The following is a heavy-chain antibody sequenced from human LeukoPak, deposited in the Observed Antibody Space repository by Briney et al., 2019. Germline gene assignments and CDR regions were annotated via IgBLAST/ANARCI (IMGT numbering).Heavy chain of an antibody. V-gene: IGHV4-59*01. CDR1: GGSISSYY. CDR2: IYYSGSI. J-gene: IGHJ6*04. Sequence: SETLSLTCTVSGGSISSYYWSWIRQPPGKGLEWIGYIYYSGSINYNPSLKSRVTISVDTSKNQFSLKLSSVTAADTAVYYCARLNSGWYVGWYYYGMDVWGKGTTVTVSS. D-gene: IGHD6-19*01. CDR3: ARLNSGWYVGWYYYGMDV.